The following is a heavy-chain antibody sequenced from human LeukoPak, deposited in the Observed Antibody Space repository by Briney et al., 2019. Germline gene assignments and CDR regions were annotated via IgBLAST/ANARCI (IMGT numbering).Heavy chain of an antibody. V-gene: IGHV3-74*01. CDR3: ARDQGDYVWGSYQPLDAFDI. J-gene: IGHJ3*02. CDR2: INSDESST. Sequence: PGGSLRLSCAASGFTFSSYWMHWVRQAPGKGLVWVSRINSDESSTSYADSVKGRFTISRDNAKNTLYLQMNSLRAEDTAVYYCARDQGDYVWGSYQPLDAFDIWGQGTMVTVSS. CDR1: GFTFSSYW. D-gene: IGHD3-16*02.